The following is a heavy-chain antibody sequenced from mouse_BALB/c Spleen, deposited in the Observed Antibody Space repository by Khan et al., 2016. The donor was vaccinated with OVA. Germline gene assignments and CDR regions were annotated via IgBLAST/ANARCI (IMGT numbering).Heavy chain of an antibody. V-gene: IGHV2-6*02. Sequence: QVRLQQSGPGLVAPSQSLSITCTVSGFSLTTYGVHWVRQPPGKGLEWLVVIWSDGITTYNSALTSRLSIRKDNSKSQVFLTMHSLQTDDTAMYYCARGGFYAMDYWGQGTSVTVSS. CDR2: IWSDGIT. CDR1: GFSLTTYG. CDR3: ARGGFYAMDY. J-gene: IGHJ4*01.